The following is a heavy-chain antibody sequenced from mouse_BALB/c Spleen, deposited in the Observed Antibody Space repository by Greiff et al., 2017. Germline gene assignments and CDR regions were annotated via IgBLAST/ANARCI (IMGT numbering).Heavy chain of an antibody. D-gene: IGHD3-1*01. J-gene: IGHJ4*01. Sequence: EVQGVESGGGLVQPGGSLKLSCAASGFTFSSYGMSWVRQTPDKRLELVATINSNGGSTYYPDSVKGRFTISRDNAKNTLYLQMSSLKSEDTAMYYCARDQLYLWYAMDYWGQGTSVTVSS. CDR1: GFTFSSYG. V-gene: IGHV5-6-3*01. CDR2: INSNGGST. CDR3: ARDQLYLWYAMDY.